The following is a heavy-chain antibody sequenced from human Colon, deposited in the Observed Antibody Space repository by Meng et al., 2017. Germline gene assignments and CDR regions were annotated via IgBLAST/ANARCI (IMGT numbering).Heavy chain of an antibody. CDR2: INHSGST. Sequence: QVQLQQWGAGLLKPSETLSLTCAVYGGSFSGYYWSWIRQPPGKGLEWIGEINHSGSTNYNPSLKSRVTISVDTSKNQFSLKLSSVTAADTAVYYCAGRVRGVISWFDPWGQGTLVTVSS. CDR1: GGSFSGYY. J-gene: IGHJ5*02. V-gene: IGHV4-34*01. CDR3: AGRVRGVISWFDP. D-gene: IGHD3-10*01.